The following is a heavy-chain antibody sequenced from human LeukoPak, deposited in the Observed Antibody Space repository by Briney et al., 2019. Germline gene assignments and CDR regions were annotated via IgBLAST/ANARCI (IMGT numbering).Heavy chain of an antibody. J-gene: IGHJ5*02. V-gene: IGHV1-2*02. D-gene: IGHD2-8*01. Sequence: ASGKVSCKASGYRFIYYFIHWVRQAPGQGRECMGWINPNSGDTKYVQTFQGRVTMTRHTSSTTAYMELSGLNSDDTAMYFCARDVIMAYEQGWFAPGAREHWSPSPQ. CDR2: INPNSGDT. CDR1: GYRFIYYF. CDR3: ARDVIMAYEQGWFAP.